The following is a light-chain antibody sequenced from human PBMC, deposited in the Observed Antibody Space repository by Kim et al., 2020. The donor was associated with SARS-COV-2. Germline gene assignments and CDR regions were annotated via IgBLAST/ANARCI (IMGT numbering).Light chain of an antibody. CDR3: QQYSHWPLT. Sequence: EIVMTQSPATLSVSPGERATLSCRASQSVSSNLAWYQHKPGQAPRLLIYGASTRATGIPGRFSGSGSGTEFTLTISSLQSEDFAVYYCQQYSHWPLTFGGGTKLDIK. V-gene: IGKV3-15*01. J-gene: IGKJ4*01. CDR2: GAS. CDR1: QSVSSN.